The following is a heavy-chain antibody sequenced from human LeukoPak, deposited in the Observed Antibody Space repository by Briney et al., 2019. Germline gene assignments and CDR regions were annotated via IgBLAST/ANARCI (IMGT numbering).Heavy chain of an antibody. CDR2: IYYTGGT. CDR3: ARGLLTGGYDN. J-gene: IGHJ4*02. Sequence: SETLSLTCTVSGGSISPYYWSWIRQPPGKGLEWIGYIYYTGGTDYNPSLKSPVTISVDTSKNQFSLELRSVTAADTAVYYCARGLLTGGYDNWGQGTLVTVSS. V-gene: IGHV4-59*01. CDR1: GGSISPYY. D-gene: IGHD5-18*01.